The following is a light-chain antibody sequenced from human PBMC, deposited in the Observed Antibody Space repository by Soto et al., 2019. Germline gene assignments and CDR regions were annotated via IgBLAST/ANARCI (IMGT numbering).Light chain of an antibody. CDR2: DAS. CDR3: QQRSNWIT. CDR1: QSVSSSY. Sequence: EIVLTQSPGTLSLSPGERPTLSCRASQSVSSSYLAWYQQKPGQAPRLLIYDASNRATGIPARFSGSGSGTDFTLTISSLEPEDFAVYYCQQRSNWITFGQGTRLEIK. J-gene: IGKJ5*01. V-gene: IGKV3-11*01.